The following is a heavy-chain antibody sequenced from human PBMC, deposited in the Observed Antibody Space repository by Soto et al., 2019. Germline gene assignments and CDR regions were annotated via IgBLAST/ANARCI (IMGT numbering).Heavy chain of an antibody. D-gene: IGHD6-19*01. J-gene: IGHJ4*02. Sequence: QITLKESGPTLVKPTQTLTLTCTFSGFSLSSPAVGVNWIRQPPGKALEWLALIYWNDNNQYSPSLRSRHTITKDTSKNQVVLTMTNVDPADTATYYCAHGSGWLSDYWGQGTLVTVSS. CDR2: IYWNDNN. CDR1: GFSLSSPAVG. V-gene: IGHV2-5*01. CDR3: AHGSGWLSDY.